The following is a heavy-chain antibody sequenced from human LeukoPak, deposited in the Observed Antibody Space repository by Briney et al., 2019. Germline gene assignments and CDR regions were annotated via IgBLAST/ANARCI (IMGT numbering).Heavy chain of an antibody. Sequence: GASVKVSCKASGYTFSGHYMHWVRQAPGQGPEWMGWINPNSGGTNYAQKFQGRVTMTRDTSISTAYMELSRLRSDDTAVYYCARDLWFGELLSWFDPWGQGTLVTVSS. CDR3: ARDLWFGELLSWFDP. CDR1: GYTFSGHY. J-gene: IGHJ5*02. D-gene: IGHD3-10*01. V-gene: IGHV1-2*02. CDR2: INPNSGGT.